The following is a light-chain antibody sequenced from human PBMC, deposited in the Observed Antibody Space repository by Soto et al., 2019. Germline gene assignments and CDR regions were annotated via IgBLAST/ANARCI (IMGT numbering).Light chain of an antibody. J-gene: IGKJ1*01. V-gene: IGKV3-11*01. CDR1: QSVSSY. CDR2: DAS. Sequence: EIVLTQSPATLSLSPGERATLSCRASQSVSSYLAWYQQKPGQAPRLLIYDASNRATGIPARFSGSGSGTALTLTISSLDPEDFAVYYCQQSPWAFGQGTKVEIK. CDR3: QQSPWA.